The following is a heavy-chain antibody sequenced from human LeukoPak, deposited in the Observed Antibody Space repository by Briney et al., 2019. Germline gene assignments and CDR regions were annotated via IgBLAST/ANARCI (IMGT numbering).Heavy chain of an antibody. J-gene: IGHJ6*02. CDR2: ISYDGSNK. CDR3: ARELPAAPYYNYYGMDV. CDR1: GFTFSSYA. D-gene: IGHD2-2*01. V-gene: IGHV3-30-3*01. Sequence: GGSLRLSCAASGFTFSSYAMHWVRQAPGKGLEWVAVISYDGSNKYYADSVKGRFTISRDNSKNTLYLQMNSLRAEDTAVYYCARELPAAPYYNYYGMDVWGQGTTVTASS.